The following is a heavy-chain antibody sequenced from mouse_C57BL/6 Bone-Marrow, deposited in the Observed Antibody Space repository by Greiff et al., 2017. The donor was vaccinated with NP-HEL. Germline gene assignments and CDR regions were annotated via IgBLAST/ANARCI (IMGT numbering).Heavy chain of an antibody. CDR3: ARRAYDYGAWFAY. CDR1: GYTFTSYW. D-gene: IGHD2-4*01. J-gene: IGHJ3*01. CDR2: IDPSDSET. Sequence: QVQLQQPGAELVRPGSSVKLSCKASGYTFTSYWMHWVKQRPIQGLEWIGNIDPSDSETNYNQKFKDKATLTVDKSSSTAYMQLSSLTSEDSAVYYCARRAYDYGAWFAYWGQGTLVTVSA. V-gene: IGHV1-52*01.